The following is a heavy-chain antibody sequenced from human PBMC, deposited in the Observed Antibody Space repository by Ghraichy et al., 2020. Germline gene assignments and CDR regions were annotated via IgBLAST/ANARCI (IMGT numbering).Heavy chain of an antibody. Sequence: GGSLRLSCAASGATSTNYWMSWVRQAPGKGLEWVAHINPDGSDTYYVDSVKGRFTISRDNAEKSLYLQLDNLRPGDTAVYFCATSQHSSAWNWGQGTLVTVSS. J-gene: IGHJ4*02. CDR1: GATSTNYW. CDR3: ATSQHSSAWN. V-gene: IGHV3-7*01. D-gene: IGHD3-22*01. CDR2: INPDGSDT.